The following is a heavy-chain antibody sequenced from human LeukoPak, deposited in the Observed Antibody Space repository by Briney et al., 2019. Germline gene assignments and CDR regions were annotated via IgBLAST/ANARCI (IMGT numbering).Heavy chain of an antibody. Sequence: GASVEVSCKASGGTFSSYAISWVRQAPGQGLEWMGGFDPEDGETIYAQKFQGRVTMTEDTSTDTAYMELSSLRSEDTAVYHCATGLVVVPAAFGMDVWGQGTTVTVSS. CDR3: ATGLVVVPAAFGMDV. CDR1: GGTFSSYA. CDR2: FDPEDGET. V-gene: IGHV1-24*01. D-gene: IGHD2-2*01. J-gene: IGHJ6*02.